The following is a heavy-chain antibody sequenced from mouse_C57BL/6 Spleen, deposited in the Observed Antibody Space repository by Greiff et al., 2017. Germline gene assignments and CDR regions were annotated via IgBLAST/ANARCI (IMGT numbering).Heavy chain of an antibody. CDR2: ISNGGGST. CDR3: ARHDYDGFDY. CDR1: GFTFSDYY. V-gene: IGHV5-12*01. D-gene: IGHD2-4*01. J-gene: IGHJ2*01. Sequence: EVKLVESGGGLVQPGGSLKLSCAASGFTFSDYYMYWVRQTPEKRLEWVAYISNGGGSTYYPDTVKGRFTISRDNAKNTLYLQMSRLKSEDTAMYYCARHDYDGFDYWGQGTTLTVSS.